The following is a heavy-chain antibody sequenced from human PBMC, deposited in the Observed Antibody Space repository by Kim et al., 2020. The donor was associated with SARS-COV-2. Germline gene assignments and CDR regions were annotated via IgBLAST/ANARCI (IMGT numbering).Heavy chain of an antibody. CDR1: GFTFDDYT. Sequence: GGSLRLSCAASGFTFDDYTMHWVRQAPGKGLEWVSLISWDGGSTYYADSVKGRFTISRDNSKNSLYLQMNSLRTEDTALYYCAKDIRVRRGYSYGYWGYYYYGMDVWGQGTTVTVSS. CDR2: ISWDGGST. D-gene: IGHD5-18*01. J-gene: IGHJ6*02. V-gene: IGHV3-43*01. CDR3: AKDIRVRRGYSYGYWGYYYYGMDV.